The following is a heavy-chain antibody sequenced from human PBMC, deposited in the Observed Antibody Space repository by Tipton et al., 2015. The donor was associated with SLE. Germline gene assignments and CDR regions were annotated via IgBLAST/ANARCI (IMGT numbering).Heavy chain of an antibody. V-gene: IGHV4-30-4*08. CDR1: GGPITNGDYY. D-gene: IGHD5-24*01. CDR2: IYYSGNT. CDR3: VRLELPATKADY. J-gene: IGHJ4*02. Sequence: TLSLTCTVSGGPITNGDYYWNWIRHHPAKGLEWIVYIYYSGNTYYSPSLRSRVSISVDTSKNQFSLRLTSVTAADTAVYYCVRLELPATKADYWGPGTLVTVSS.